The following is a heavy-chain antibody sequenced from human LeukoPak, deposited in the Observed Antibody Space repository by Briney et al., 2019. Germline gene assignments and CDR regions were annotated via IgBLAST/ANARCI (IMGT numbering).Heavy chain of an antibody. V-gene: IGHV4-59*12. J-gene: IGHJ4*02. Sequence: SETLSLTCTDSGGSISSYYWSWIRQPPGKGLEWIGYIYYSGSTNYNPSLKGRVTISVDMSKNQFSLKLTSVTAADTAVYYCEQVADTGDFDYWGQGTLVTVSS. CDR2: IYYSGST. D-gene: IGHD6-19*01. CDR3: EQVADTGDFDY. CDR1: GGSISSYY.